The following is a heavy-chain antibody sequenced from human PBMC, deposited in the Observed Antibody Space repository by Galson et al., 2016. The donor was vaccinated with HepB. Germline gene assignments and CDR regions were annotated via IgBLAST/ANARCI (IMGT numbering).Heavy chain of an antibody. J-gene: IGHJ4*02. CDR3: MSRYYPDASGHDY. CDR2: ISYDGSHK. V-gene: IGHV3-30-3*01. D-gene: IGHD3-10*01. CDR1: GFSFRNYA. Sequence: SLRLSCAVSGFSFRNYAMHWVRQAPGKGLEWVAVISYDGSHKNYSDPVKGRFTISRDNSKNTLFLQMRSLRPEDTSVYYCMSRYYPDASGHDYWGQGTLVTVSS.